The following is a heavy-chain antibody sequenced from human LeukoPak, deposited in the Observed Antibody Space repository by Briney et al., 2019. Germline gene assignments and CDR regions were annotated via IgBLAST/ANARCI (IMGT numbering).Heavy chain of an antibody. J-gene: IGHJ2*01. Sequence: SETLSLTCTVSGGSISSYYWSWLRIRRPAGKGLEWIERMHSSGNTNYNPSLKGRVTMSVDTSKIQFSLSLTSVTAADTAVYYCARTTAHWYFDLWGRGTLVSVSS. CDR1: GGSISSYY. CDR2: MHSSGNT. V-gene: IGHV4-4*07. D-gene: IGHD2-21*02. CDR3: ARTTAHWYFDL.